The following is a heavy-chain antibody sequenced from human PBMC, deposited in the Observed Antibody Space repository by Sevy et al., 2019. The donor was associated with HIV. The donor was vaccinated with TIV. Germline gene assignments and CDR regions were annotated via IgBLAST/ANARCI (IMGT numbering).Heavy chain of an antibody. J-gene: IGHJ4*02. V-gene: IGHV4-59*13. CDR2: IYYSGST. Sequence: SETLSLTYTVSGGSISSYYWSWIRQPPGKGLEWIGYIYYSGSTNYNPSLKSRVTISVDTSKNQFSLKLSSVTAADTAVYYCARRHGDYWGQGTLVTVSS. CDR3: ARRHGDY. CDR1: GGSISSYY.